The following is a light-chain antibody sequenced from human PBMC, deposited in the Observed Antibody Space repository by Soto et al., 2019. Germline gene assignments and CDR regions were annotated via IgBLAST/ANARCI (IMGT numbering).Light chain of an antibody. CDR1: QSVSTY. Sequence: EIVLTQSPATLSLSPGEGATLSCRASQSVSTYLAWYQQKPGQAPRLLIYDASNRATGVPARFSGLGSGTDFTLTISCLEPEYFAVYYCQQRDNWPSTFGQGTKIEIK. J-gene: IGKJ1*01. V-gene: IGKV3-11*01. CDR3: QQRDNWPST. CDR2: DAS.